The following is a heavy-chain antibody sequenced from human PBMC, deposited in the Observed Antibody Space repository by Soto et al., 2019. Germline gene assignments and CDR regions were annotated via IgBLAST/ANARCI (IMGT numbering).Heavy chain of an antibody. Sequence: TLSLPFTVSGDSISRSNNXWSWIRQPPGEGLEWIGFISYSGTTSYSPSLKSRVAISLDTSKNQFSLSLSSVTAADTAVYYCARGRGYSYGLDPWGQGTLVTVS. CDR1: GDSISRSNNX. CDR3: ARGRGYSYGLDP. CDR2: ISYSGTT. D-gene: IGHD5-18*01. V-gene: IGHV4-30-4*01. J-gene: IGHJ5*02.